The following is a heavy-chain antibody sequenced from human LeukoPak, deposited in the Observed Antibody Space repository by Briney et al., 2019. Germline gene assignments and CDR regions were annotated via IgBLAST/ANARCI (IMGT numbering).Heavy chain of an antibody. J-gene: IGHJ3*01. Sequence: GGSLRLSCEASEFTFSTYEMNWVRQAPGKGLEWIAYIMGGGRVIYYKDSVKGRFIISRDNAKKSLFLQMNSLRVEDTAVYYCWGTDKTGPETFDVRGLGTMVTVSS. CDR3: WGTDKTGPETFDV. D-gene: IGHD3-16*01. CDR2: IMGGGRVI. V-gene: IGHV3-48*03. CDR1: EFTFSTYE.